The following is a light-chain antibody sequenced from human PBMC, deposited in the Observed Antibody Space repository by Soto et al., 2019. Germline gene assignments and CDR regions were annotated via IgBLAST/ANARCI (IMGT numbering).Light chain of an antibody. CDR3: QQYKSYPLT. V-gene: IGKV1-5*03. CDR2: KAS. CDR1: QTISSW. Sequence: DIQMTQSPSTLSASVGDRVTITCRASQTISSWLAWYQQRPGKAPKLLIYKASGLESGVPSRFSGSGSGTEFTLTISSLQPEDFGRYYCQQYKSYPLTFGGGTKVEIK. J-gene: IGKJ4*01.